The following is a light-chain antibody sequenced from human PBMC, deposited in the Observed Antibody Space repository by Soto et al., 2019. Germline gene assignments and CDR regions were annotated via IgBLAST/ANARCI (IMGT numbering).Light chain of an antibody. CDR1: QSVSSY. Sequence: EIVLTQSPVTLSLSPGERATLSCRASQSVSSYLAWYQQKPGQAPRLLIYGASYRAAGIPARFSGSGSGTDFALTISNLETEDFALYYCQQRSSWPRTFGQGTKVDIK. CDR3: QQRSSWPRT. V-gene: IGKV3-11*01. CDR2: GAS. J-gene: IGKJ1*01.